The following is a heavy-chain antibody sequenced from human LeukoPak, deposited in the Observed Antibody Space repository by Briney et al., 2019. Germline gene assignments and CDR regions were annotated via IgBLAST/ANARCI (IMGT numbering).Heavy chain of an antibody. J-gene: IGHJ4*02. V-gene: IGHV4-39*01. CDR2: IYYSGST. Sequence: SETLSLTCTVSGGSISSSSYYWGWIRQPPGKGLEWIGSIYYSGSTYYNPSLKSRITISVDTSKNQFSLKLSSVTAADTAVHYCASQIQLWRIDYWGQGTLVTVSS. CDR1: GGSISSSSYY. D-gene: IGHD5-18*01. CDR3: ASQIQLWRIDY.